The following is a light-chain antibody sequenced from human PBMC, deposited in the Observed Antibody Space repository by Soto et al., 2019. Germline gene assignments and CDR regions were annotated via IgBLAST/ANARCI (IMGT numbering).Light chain of an antibody. V-gene: IGKV3-15*01. CDR3: QQYNNWPPWR. J-gene: IGKJ3*01. Sequence: VMTQAPATLPVSPVARATLPYRPSQSVSSNLAWYQQKPGQAPRLLIYGASTRATGIPPRFSRSGSGTAFTLTISSLQSEDFSVYYCQQYNNWPPWRFGPGTKVDIK. CDR2: GAS. CDR1: QSVSSN.